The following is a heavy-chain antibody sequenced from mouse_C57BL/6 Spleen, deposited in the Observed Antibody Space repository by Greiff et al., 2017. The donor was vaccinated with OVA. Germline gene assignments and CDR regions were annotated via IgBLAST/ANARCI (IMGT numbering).Heavy chain of an antibody. Sequence: QVQLQQPGAELVKPGASVKLSCKASGYTFTSYWMHWVKQRPGQGLEWIGMIHPNSGSTNYNEKFKSKATLTVDKSSSTAYMQLSSLTSEDSAVYYCARDYGYDVGYYFDYWGQGTTLTVSS. CDR3: ARDYGYDVGYYFDY. D-gene: IGHD2-2*01. J-gene: IGHJ2*01. V-gene: IGHV1-64*01. CDR1: GYTFTSYW. CDR2: IHPNSGST.